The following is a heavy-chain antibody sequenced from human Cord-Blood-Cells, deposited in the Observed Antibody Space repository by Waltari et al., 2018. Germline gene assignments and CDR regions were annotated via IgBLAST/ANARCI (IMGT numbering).Heavy chain of an antibody. V-gene: IGHV3-30*18. CDR2: ISYDGSNK. CDR1: GFTFSSNG. CDR3: AKPLDY. Sequence: QVQLVESGGGVVQPGRSLRLSCAASGFTFSSNGMNWVRQAPGKGLEWVAVISYDGSNKYYADSVKGRFTISRDNSKNTLYLQMNSLRAEDTAVYYCAKPLDYWGQGTLVTVSS. J-gene: IGHJ4*02.